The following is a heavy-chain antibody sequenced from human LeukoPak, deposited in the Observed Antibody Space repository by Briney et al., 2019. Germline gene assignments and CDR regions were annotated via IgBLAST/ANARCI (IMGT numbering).Heavy chain of an antibody. D-gene: IGHD2-21*01. CDR3: ARWSGYGDSSDY. V-gene: IGHV5-51*01. CDR2: IHPLDSDT. CDR1: GYNFNTYW. Sequence: GESLRISCQGSGYNFNTYWIGWVRQMPGKGLEWVGIIHPLDSDTRYSPSFQGQVTISADKSISTAYLQWSSLKASDTAMYYCARWSGYGDSSDYWGQGTLVTVSS. J-gene: IGHJ4*02.